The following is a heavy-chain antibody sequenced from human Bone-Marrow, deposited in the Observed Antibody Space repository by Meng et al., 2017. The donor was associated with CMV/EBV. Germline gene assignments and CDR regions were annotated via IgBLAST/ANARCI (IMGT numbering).Heavy chain of an antibody. Sequence: ASVKVSCKASGYTFTGYYMHWVRQAPGQGLEWMGWINPNSGGTNYAQKFQGRVTMTRDTSISTAYMELSRLRSDDTAVYYCARNRGRYYYDSSGYVDYWGQGTLVTVSS. CDR2: INPNSGGT. CDR3: ARNRGRYYYDSSGYVDY. J-gene: IGHJ4*02. V-gene: IGHV1-2*02. CDR1: GYTFTGYY. D-gene: IGHD3-22*01.